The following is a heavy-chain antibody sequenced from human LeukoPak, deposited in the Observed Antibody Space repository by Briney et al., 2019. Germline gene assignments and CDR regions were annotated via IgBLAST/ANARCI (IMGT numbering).Heavy chain of an antibody. CDR3: ARGLTIFGVVNDAFDI. CDR2: INSDGSST. CDR1: GFTFSNYW. J-gene: IGHJ3*02. D-gene: IGHD3-3*01. Sequence: PGGSLRLSCAASGFTFSNYWMHWVRQAPGKGLVWVSLINSDGSSTIYADSVKGRFTISRDNAKNTLYLQVNSLRAEDTAVYYCARGLTIFGVVNDAFDIWGQGTMVTVSS. V-gene: IGHV3-74*01.